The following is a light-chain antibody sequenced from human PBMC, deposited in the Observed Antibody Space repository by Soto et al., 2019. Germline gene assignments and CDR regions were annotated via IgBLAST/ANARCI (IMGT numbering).Light chain of an antibody. CDR2: GAS. CDR1: QSVTSSY. Sequence: EIVLTQSPGTLSLSPGERATLSCRASQSVTSSYLAWYQQKPGQAPRLLIYGASSRATGMPDRFSGSGSGKDFTLTISRLEPEDFAVYYCQQYGSSPITFGQGTRLEIK. V-gene: IGKV3-20*01. CDR3: QQYGSSPIT. J-gene: IGKJ5*01.